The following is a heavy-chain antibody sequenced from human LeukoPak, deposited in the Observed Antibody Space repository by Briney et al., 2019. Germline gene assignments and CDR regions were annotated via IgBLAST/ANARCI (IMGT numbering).Heavy chain of an antibody. J-gene: IGHJ5*02. CDR3: ARGALFDWFLGWFDP. CDR2: ISSSSSTI. Sequence: GGSLRLSCAASGFTFSSYSMNWVRQAPGKGLEWVSYISSSSSTIYYADSVKGRFTISRDNAKNSLYLQMNSLRAEDTAVYYCARGALFDWFLGWFDPWGQGTLVTVSS. CDR1: GFTFSSYS. D-gene: IGHD3-9*01. V-gene: IGHV3-48*01.